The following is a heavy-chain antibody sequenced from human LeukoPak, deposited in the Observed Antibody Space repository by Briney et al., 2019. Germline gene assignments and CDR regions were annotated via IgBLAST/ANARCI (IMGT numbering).Heavy chain of an antibody. V-gene: IGHV3-23*01. D-gene: IGHD6-13*01. Sequence: PGGSLRPSCAASGFTSSSYTMSWVRQAPGKGLEWVSAISGGGGSTYYADSVKGRFTISRDTSKNTLYLQMNTLGAEDTALYYCAKAASGSSWTDAFDIWGQGTMVTVSS. CDR3: AKAASGSSWTDAFDI. CDR2: ISGGGGST. J-gene: IGHJ3*02. CDR1: GFTSSSYT.